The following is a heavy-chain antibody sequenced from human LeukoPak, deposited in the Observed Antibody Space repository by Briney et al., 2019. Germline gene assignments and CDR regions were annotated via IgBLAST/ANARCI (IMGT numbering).Heavy chain of an antibody. J-gene: IGHJ4*02. CDR3: ARQVGAAFDY. CDR1: GFTFSSYW. CDR2: INSDGSGT. V-gene: IGHV3-74*01. D-gene: IGHD1-26*01. Sequence: PGGALRVSCAASGFTFSSYWMHWVRQGPGKGLVWVSRINSDGSGTSYADSVKGRFTISRDNATNSLYLQMNSLRAEDTAVYYCARQVGAAFDYWGQGTLVTVSS.